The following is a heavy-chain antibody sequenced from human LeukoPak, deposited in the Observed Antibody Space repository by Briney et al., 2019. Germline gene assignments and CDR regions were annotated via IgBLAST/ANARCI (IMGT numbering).Heavy chain of an antibody. CDR3: ARGFEQQLVPSYWHFDL. CDR1: GYTFTSYA. Sequence: ASVKVSCKASGYTFTSYAMNWVRQAPGQGLEWMGWINTNTGNPTYAQGFTGRFVFSLDTSVSTAYLQISSLKADDTAVYYCARGFEQQLVPSYWHFDLWGRGTLITVSS. CDR2: INTNTGNP. V-gene: IGHV7-4-1*02. D-gene: IGHD6-13*01. J-gene: IGHJ2*01.